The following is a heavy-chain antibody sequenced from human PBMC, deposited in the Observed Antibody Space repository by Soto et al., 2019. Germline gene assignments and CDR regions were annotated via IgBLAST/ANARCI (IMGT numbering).Heavy chain of an antibody. J-gene: IGHJ4*02. V-gene: IGHV4-59*01. CDR1: GVSISKNY. CDR3: ARALRFEYDSSAHYDD. D-gene: IGHD3-22*01. CDR2: IYYSGYT. Sequence: LTCGVSGVSISKNYWTWIRQSPGKRLEWIGYIYYSGYTNYNPSLKGRVTLSVDTSTNRFSLKLSSVTAADTAVYYCARALRFEYDSSAHYDDWGQGILVTVSS.